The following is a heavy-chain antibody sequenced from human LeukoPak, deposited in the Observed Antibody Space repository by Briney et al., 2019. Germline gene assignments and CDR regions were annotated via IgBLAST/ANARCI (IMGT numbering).Heavy chain of an antibody. Sequence: ASVKVSCKASGYTFTSYAMHWVRQAPGQRLEWMGWINAGNGNTKYSQKFQGRVTITRDTSASTAYMELSSLRSEDTAVYYCARSWQKKWLVDAFDIWGQGTMVTVSS. CDR2: INAGNGNT. J-gene: IGHJ3*02. V-gene: IGHV1-3*01. CDR3: ARSWQKKWLVDAFDI. CDR1: GYTFTSYA. D-gene: IGHD6-19*01.